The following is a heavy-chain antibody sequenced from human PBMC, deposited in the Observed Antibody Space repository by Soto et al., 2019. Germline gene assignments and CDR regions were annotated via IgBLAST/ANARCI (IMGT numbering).Heavy chain of an antibody. V-gene: IGHV1-69*12. CDR1: GGTFSSYA. J-gene: IGHJ4*02. CDR3: ARGGYYDTLTGSRPPFDY. CDR2: IIPIFSTG. D-gene: IGHD3-9*01. Sequence: QVQLVQSGAEVKKPGSSVKVSCKASGGTFSSYAISWVRQAPGQGLEWMGGIIPIFSTGNYAQKFQGRVTITADESTSTGDMELSSLRSEEAAVYYCARGGYYDTLTGSRPPFDYWGQRTLVTVSS.